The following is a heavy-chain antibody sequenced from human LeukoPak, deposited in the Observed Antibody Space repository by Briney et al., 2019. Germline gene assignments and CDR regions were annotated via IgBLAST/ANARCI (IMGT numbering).Heavy chain of an antibody. D-gene: IGHD3-22*01. CDR3: ARVGPSGSGCYFYGFDF. CDR1: GGSMSSYY. J-gene: IGHJ3*01. Sequence: SETLSLTCTVSGGSMSSYYWSWIRQPPGKGLEWIGYIYHSGSTSYNPSLKSRVAMSVDMSKNQFSVKLHSVTAADTALYYCARVGPSGSGCYFYGFDFWGQGTTVTVSS. CDR2: IYHSGST. V-gene: IGHV4-59*01.